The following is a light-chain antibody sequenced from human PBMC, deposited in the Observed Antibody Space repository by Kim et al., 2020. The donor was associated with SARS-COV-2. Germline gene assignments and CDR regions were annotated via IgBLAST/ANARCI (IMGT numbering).Light chain of an antibody. CDR1: NIGKKN. CDR2: RDD. Sequence: SYELTQPLSVSVALGQTARITCGGNNIGKKNVHWYQKKPGQAPVLVIYRDDNRPSGIPERFSGSNSGNTATLTINKAQGGDEADYYCHVWDTSTVVFGGGTQLTVL. CDR3: HVWDTSTVV. V-gene: IGLV3-9*01. J-gene: IGLJ2*01.